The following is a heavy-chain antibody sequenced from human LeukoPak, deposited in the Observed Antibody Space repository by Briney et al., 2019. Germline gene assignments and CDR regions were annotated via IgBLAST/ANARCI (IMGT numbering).Heavy chain of an antibody. CDR1: GFTFSSWW. CDR3: AKTYLKEDVY. D-gene: IGHD2-2*02. CDR2: IKQDGSEK. V-gene: IGHV3-7*05. J-gene: IGHJ4*02. Sequence: GGSLRLSCAASGFTFSSWWMSWVRQAPGKGLEWVANIKQDGSEKYYVDSVKGRFTISRDNSKNTLYLQMNSLRAEDTAIYYCAKTYLKEDVYWGQRTLVTVSS.